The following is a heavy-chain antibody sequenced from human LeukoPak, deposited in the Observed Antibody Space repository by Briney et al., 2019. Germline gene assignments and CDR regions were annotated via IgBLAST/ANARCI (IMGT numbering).Heavy chain of an antibody. CDR3: ARGLPGPLYYYYMDV. CDR2: IHTGGTT. J-gene: IGHJ6*03. V-gene: IGHV3-53*01. Sequence: PGGSLRLSCAASGFTVNNNYMTWARQAPGKGLGWGSVIHTGGTTYYADSVKGRFTISRDNSKNTLFLQMNSLRADDTAVYYCARGLPGPLYYYYMDVWGKGTTVTVSS. CDR1: GFTVNNNY.